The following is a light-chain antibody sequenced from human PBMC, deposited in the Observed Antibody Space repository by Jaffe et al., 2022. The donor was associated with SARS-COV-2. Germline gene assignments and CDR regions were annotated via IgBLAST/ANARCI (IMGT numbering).Light chain of an antibody. Sequence: DIQMTQSPSSLSASVGDRVTITCRASQSVSGYLNWYQQKPGKAPKLLIYDASSLQSGVPSSFSGSGSGTDFTLTISSLQPEDFATYYCEQSYSTPRTFGQGTKVEIK. CDR3: EQSYSTPRT. V-gene: IGKV1-39*01. CDR2: DAS. CDR1: QSVSGY. J-gene: IGKJ1*01.